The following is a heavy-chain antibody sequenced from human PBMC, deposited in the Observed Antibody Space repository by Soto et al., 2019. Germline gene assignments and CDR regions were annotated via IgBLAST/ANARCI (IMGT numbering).Heavy chain of an antibody. V-gene: IGHV3-9*01. D-gene: IGHD3-9*01. CDR3: AKDTYYDILTGSVPRHAYAI. CDR1: GFTFDDYA. CDR2: ISWNSGSI. Sequence: GGSLRLSCAASGFTFDDYAMHWVRQAPGKGLEWVSGISWNSGSIGYADSVKGRFTISRDNAKNSLYLQMNSLRAEDTALYYCAKDTYYDILTGSVPRHAYAIWGQGTMVTVSS. J-gene: IGHJ3*02.